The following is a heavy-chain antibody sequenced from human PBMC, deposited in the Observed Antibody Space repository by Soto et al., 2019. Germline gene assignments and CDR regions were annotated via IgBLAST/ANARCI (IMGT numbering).Heavy chain of an antibody. V-gene: IGHV4-59*01. D-gene: IGHD2-15*01. CDR3: ARGYCSGGSCYPPFDY. CDR2: IYYSGST. J-gene: IGHJ4*02. CDR1: GGSISSYY. Sequence: SETLSLTCTVSGGSISSYYWSWIRQPPGKGLEWIGYIYYSGSTNYNPSLKSRVTISVDTSKNQFSLKLSSVTAADTAVYYCARGYCSGGSCYPPFDYWGQGTMVTVSS.